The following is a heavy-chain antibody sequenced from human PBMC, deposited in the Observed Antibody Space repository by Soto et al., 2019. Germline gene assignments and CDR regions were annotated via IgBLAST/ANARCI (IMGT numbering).Heavy chain of an antibody. Sequence: PGESLKISCKGSGYSFTSYWISWVRQMPGKGLEWMGRIDPSDSYTNYSPSFQGHVTISADKSISTAYLQWSSLKASDTAMYDCASLSGAQHYYYYGMDVWGQGTTVTVSS. CDR2: IDPSDSYT. CDR3: ASLSGAQHYYYYGMDV. CDR1: GYSFTSYW. D-gene: IGHD1-26*01. J-gene: IGHJ6*02. V-gene: IGHV5-10-1*01.